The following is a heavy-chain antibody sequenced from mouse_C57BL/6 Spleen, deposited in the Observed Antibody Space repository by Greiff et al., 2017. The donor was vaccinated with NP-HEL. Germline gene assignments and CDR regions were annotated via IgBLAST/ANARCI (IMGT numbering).Heavy chain of an antibody. J-gene: IGHJ1*03. D-gene: IGHD1-1*01. V-gene: IGHV1-22*01. CDR2: INPNNGGT. CDR1: GYTFTDYN. Sequence: DVKLQESGPELVKPGASVKMSCKASGYTFTDYNMHWVKQSHGKSLEWIGYINPNNGGTSYNQKFKGKATLTVNKSSSTAYMELRSLTSEDSAVDYCARDYGSSYWYFDVWGTGTTVTVSS. CDR3: ARDYGSSYWYFDV.